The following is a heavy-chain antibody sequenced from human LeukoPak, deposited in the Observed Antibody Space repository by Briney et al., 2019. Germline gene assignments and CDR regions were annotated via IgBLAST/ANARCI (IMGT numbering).Heavy chain of an antibody. D-gene: IGHD6-13*01. CDR2: IYYSGNT. J-gene: IGHJ4*02. CDR1: GGSISSYY. V-gene: IGHV4-59*12. CDR3: ARDLQQLVQVLFDY. Sequence: PSETLSLTCTVSGGSISSYYWSWIRQPPGKGLEWIGSIYYSGNTYYNPSLKSRITISVDTSKNQFSLKLSSVTAADTAVYYCARDLQQLVQVLFDYWGQGTLVTVSS.